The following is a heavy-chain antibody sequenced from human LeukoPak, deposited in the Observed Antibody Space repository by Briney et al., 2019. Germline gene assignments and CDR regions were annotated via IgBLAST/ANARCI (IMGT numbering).Heavy chain of an antibody. V-gene: IGHV1-8*01. CDR3: ATIGVQYYYYVDV. CDR1: GYTFTSYD. Sequence: ASVKVSCKASGYTFTSYDINWVRQATGQGLEWMGWMNPNSGNTGYAQKFQGRVTMTRNASISTAYMELSGLRSEDTAVYYCATIGVQYYYYVDVWGKGTTVTVSS. D-gene: IGHD1-26*01. CDR2: MNPNSGNT. J-gene: IGHJ6*03.